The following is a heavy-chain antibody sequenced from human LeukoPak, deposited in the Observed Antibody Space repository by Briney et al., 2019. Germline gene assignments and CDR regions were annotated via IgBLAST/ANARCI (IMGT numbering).Heavy chain of an antibody. J-gene: IGHJ3*02. V-gene: IGHV4-59*08. CDR2: IYYSGST. CDR3: ARRSRMTTIDAFDI. D-gene: IGHD5-24*01. Sequence: ASETLSLTCTVSGGSMSNSYWSWIRQPPGKGLEWIGYIYYSGSTNYNPSLKSRVTISVDTSKNQFFLKLSSVTAADTAVYYCARRSRMTTIDAFDIWGQGTMVTVSS. CDR1: GGSMSNSY.